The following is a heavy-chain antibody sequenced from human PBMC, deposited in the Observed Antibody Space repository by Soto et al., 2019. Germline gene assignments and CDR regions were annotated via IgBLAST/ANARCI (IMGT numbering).Heavy chain of an antibody. CDR1: GGSVRRGNYY. CDR3: ARADYATGSYYPDY. Sequence: QVQLQESGPGLVKPSQTLSLTCTVSGGSVRRGNYYWSWIRQFPGKGLEWIGYISNSGRTQYNPALISRITILVDTSKNQFFLELRSVTAADTALYYCARADYATGSYYPDYWGQGTLVTVSS. D-gene: IGHD3-10*01. V-gene: IGHV4-31*03. J-gene: IGHJ4*02. CDR2: ISNSGRT.